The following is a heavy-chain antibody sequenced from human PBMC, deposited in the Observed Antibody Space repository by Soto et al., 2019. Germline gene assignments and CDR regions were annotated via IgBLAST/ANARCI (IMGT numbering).Heavy chain of an antibody. CDR2: TYYRSRWYT. D-gene: IGHD3-10*01. Sequence: SQTLSLTCAISGDSVSSKVVAWNWIRQSPSRGLEWLGRTYYRSRWYTDYALSVKSRLTIKSDTAKNQFSLRLDSLTPEDTAVYYCARDRGYYGSGTYLFYYDYWGQGTLVTVSS. J-gene: IGHJ4*02. V-gene: IGHV6-1*01. CDR3: ARDRGYYGSGTYLFYYDY. CDR1: GDSVSSKVVA.